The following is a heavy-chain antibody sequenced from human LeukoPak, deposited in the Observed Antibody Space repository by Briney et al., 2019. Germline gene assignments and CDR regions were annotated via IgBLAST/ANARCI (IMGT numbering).Heavy chain of an antibody. CDR1: GLTFGNAW. J-gene: IGHJ4*02. D-gene: IGHD4-23*01. Sequence: GGSLRLSCVVSGLTFGNAWMSWVRQAPGKGLEWVGRIKSKNVGETTEYAAPVQGRFTISRDDSKNTVYLQMRSLKTEDTAVYHCTTGPGNSGYWGQGTLVTVSS. CDR2: IKSKNVGETT. V-gene: IGHV3-15*01. CDR3: TTGPGNSGY.